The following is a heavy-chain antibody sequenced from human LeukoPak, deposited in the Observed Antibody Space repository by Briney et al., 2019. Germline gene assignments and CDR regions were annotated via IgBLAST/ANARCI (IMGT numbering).Heavy chain of an antibody. CDR1: GYSISSGYY. Sequence: TSETLSLTCTVSGYSISSGYYWGWIRQPPGKGLEWIGSIYHSGSTYYNPSLKSRVTISVDTSKNQFSPKLSSVTAADTAVYYCARAPRITMIVVVITPPYFDYWGQGTLVTVSS. V-gene: IGHV4-38-2*02. CDR3: ARAPRITMIVVVITPPYFDY. J-gene: IGHJ4*02. D-gene: IGHD3-22*01. CDR2: IYHSGST.